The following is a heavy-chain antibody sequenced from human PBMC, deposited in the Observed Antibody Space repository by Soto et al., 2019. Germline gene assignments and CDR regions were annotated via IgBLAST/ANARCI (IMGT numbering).Heavy chain of an antibody. V-gene: IGHV3-33*01. D-gene: IGHD3-10*01. J-gene: IGHJ4*02. CDR2: IWHDGSFK. CDR3: ASGEEEGNYFDN. CDR1: GFTFRNYG. Sequence: QVQLVESGGGVVQPGRSLRLSCAASGFTFRNYGMHWVRQAPGKGLEWVASIWHDGSFKYEADSVKGRFTISRDNSKNTLSLQMNSLRADDTAAYYCASGEEEGNYFDNWGLGTLVTVSS.